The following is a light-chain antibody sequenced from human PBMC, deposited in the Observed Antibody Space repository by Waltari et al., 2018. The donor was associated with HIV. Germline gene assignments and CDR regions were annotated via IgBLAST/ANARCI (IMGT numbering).Light chain of an antibody. Sequence: QPVLTQPPSTSGTPGQKVTISCSGTSSHLPTNNVYSDQKLPGTAPKLLTYKNDQRPSGGPDRFSGSKSGASASLAIIGLRSGDEGDYYCAGWDESLSGVIFGGGTKLSVL. V-gene: IGLV1-47*01. J-gene: IGLJ2*01. CDR1: SSHLPTNN. CDR2: KND. CDR3: AGWDESLSGVI.